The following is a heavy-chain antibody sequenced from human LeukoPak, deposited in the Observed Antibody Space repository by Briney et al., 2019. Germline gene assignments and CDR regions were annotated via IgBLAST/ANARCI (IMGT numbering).Heavy chain of an antibody. CDR1: GYTFAIYS. J-gene: IGHJ6*03. CDR3: ARQPPAGAGGYYYYIDV. Sequence: GEPLTFPCQCTGYTFAIYSVAGAAQMPGKGLEWMGIIYPGDSATRYSPSFQGPVTNSTDKSISSAYMQWSSLKASDTAMYYWARQPPAGAGGYYYYIDVWGKGTTVTVSS. D-gene: IGHD3-10*01. V-gene: IGHV5-51*01. CDR2: IYPGDSAT.